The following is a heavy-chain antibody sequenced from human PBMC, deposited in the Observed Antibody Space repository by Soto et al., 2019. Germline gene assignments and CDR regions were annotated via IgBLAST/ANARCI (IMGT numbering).Heavy chain of an antibody. D-gene: IGHD4-17*01. CDR2: ISGSGYST. CDR1: GFTFSSFA. Sequence: EVQLLESGGGLVQPGGSLRLSCAASGFTFSSFAMSWVRQAPGKGLEWVSGISGSGYSTYYADSVKGRFTISRDNSKNTHYLQMNSLRADDTAVYYCARDQGTTVTIWFDPWGQGTLVTVSS. CDR3: ARDQGTTVTIWFDP. J-gene: IGHJ5*02. V-gene: IGHV3-23*01.